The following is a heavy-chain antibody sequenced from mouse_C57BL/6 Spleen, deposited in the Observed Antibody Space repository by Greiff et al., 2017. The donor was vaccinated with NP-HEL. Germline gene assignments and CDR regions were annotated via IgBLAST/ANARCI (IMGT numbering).Heavy chain of an antibody. D-gene: IGHD2-3*01. Sequence: DVHLVESGGGLVKPGGSLKLSCAASGFTFSSYAMSWVRQTPEKRLEWVATISDGGSYTYYPDNVKGRFTISRDNAKNNLYLQMSHLKSEDTAMYYCAREGPFYDGYWFAYWGQGTLVTVSA. CDR3: AREGPFYDGYWFAY. V-gene: IGHV5-4*01. CDR2: ISDGGSYT. CDR1: GFTFSSYA. J-gene: IGHJ3*01.